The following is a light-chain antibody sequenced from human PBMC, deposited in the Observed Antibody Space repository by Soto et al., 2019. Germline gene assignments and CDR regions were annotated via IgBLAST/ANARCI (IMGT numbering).Light chain of an antibody. CDR3: HQYNSWPRGT. V-gene: IGKV3-15*01. J-gene: IGKJ3*01. Sequence: EIVMTQSPATLSVSPGESATLSCRASQSVRSNLAWYQQKRGQPPRLLIYGASTRATGVPARFSGSGSGTEFTLTISSLQSEDSAVYYCHQYNSWPRGTFGPGTKVEIK. CDR2: GAS. CDR1: QSVRSN.